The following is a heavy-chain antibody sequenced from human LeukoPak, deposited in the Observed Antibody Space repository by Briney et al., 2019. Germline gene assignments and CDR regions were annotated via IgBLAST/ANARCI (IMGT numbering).Heavy chain of an antibody. D-gene: IGHD2-2*01. CDR1: GYTFTGYY. V-gene: IGHV1-2*02. J-gene: IGHJ3*02. CDR2: INPNSGGT. CDR3: ARTYCSSTSCYASHAFDI. Sequence: ASVKVSCKASGYTFTGYYMHWVRQAPGQGLEWMGWINPNSGGTNYAQKFQGRVSMTRETSISTAYMELRRLRSDDTAVYYCARTYCSSTSCYASHAFDIWGQGTMVTVSS.